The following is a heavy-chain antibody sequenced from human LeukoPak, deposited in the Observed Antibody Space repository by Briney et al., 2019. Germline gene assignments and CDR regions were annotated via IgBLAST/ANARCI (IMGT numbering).Heavy chain of an antibody. CDR2: ISSSSSTI. D-gene: IGHD5-18*01. V-gene: IGHV3-48*02. CDR1: GFTFSSYS. CDR3: ARAHAMVTVAFDI. J-gene: IGHJ3*02. Sequence: GGSLRLSCAASGFTFSSYSMTWVRQAPGKGLEWVSYISSSSSTIYYADSVKGRFTIFRDNAKNSLYLQMNSLRDEDTAVYYCARAHAMVTVAFDIWGQGTMVTVSS.